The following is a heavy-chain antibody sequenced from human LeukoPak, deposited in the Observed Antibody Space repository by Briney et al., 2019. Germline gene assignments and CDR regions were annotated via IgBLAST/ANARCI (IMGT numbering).Heavy chain of an antibody. CDR2: ISGYNGNT. CDR1: GYTFTNYG. Sequence: ASVKVSCKASGYTFTNYGINWVRQAPGQGLEWMGWISGYNGNTNYAQKLQGRVTMTTDTSTTTAYMELRSLRSDDTAMYYCARGEYGGHPDYWGQGTLVTVSS. CDR3: ARGEYGGHPDY. V-gene: IGHV1-18*01. D-gene: IGHD4-23*01. J-gene: IGHJ4*02.